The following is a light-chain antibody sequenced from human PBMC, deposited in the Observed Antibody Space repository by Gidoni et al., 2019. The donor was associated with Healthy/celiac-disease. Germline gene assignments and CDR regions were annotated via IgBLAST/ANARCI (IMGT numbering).Light chain of an antibody. V-gene: IGKV3-15*01. CDR2: GAS. CDR1: QSVSSN. CDR3: QQYNNWPPSYT. J-gene: IGKJ2*01. Sequence: EIVMTQSPATPSVSPGERATLSCRASQSVSSNLAWYQQKPGQAPRLLIYGASTRATGIPARFSGSGSGTEFTLTISILQSEDFAFYYCQQYNNWPPSYTFGQGTKLEIK.